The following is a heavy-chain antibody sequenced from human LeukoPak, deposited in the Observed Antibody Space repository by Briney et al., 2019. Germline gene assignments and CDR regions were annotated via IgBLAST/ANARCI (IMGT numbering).Heavy chain of an antibody. J-gene: IGHJ4*02. V-gene: IGHV3-23*01. CDR2: ISASDSRP. Sequence: GGSLRLSCAASGFTFSIYAMSWVPQAPGKGLEWVSAISASDSRPYYADSVKGRFTISRDNSKNTLYLQLNGLRAEDTAIYYCAKDLSYGFDYWGQGTLVTVSS. CDR3: AKDLSYGFDY. D-gene: IGHD5-18*01. CDR1: GFTFSIYA.